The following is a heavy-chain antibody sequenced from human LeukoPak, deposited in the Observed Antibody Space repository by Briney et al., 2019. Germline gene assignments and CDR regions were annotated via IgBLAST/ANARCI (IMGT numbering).Heavy chain of an antibody. CDR3: TLLIAVADPVDY. CDR1: GFTFSGSA. CDR2: IRSKANSYAT. Sequence: GGSLRLSCAASGFTFSGSAMHWVRQASGKGLEWVGRIRSKANSYATAYAASVKGRFTISRGDSKNTAYLQMNSLKTEDTAVYYCTLLIAVADPVDYWGQGTLVTASS. V-gene: IGHV3-73*01. D-gene: IGHD6-19*01. J-gene: IGHJ4*02.